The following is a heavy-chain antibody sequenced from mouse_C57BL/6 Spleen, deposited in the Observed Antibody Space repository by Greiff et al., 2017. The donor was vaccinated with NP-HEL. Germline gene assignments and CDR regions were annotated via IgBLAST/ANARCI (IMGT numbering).Heavy chain of an antibody. J-gene: IGHJ2*01. CDR2: IYPGDGDT. CDR3: ASGVTVHYFDY. CDR1: GYAFSSSW. V-gene: IGHV1-82*01. Sequence: QVQLQQSGPELVKPGASVKISCKASGYAFSSSWMNWVKQRPGKGLEWIGRIYPGDGDTNYNGKFKGKATLTADKSSSTAYMQLSSLTSEDSAVYFCASGVTVHYFDYWGQGTTLTVSS. D-gene: IGHD2-1*01.